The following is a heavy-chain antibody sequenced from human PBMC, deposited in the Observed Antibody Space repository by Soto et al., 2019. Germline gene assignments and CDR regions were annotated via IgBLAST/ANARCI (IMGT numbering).Heavy chain of an antibody. CDR1: GFTFSSNA. D-gene: IGHD6-19*01. CDR2: ISYGGSNK. CDR3: AKDRGQWLYYYYYGMNV. J-gene: IGHJ6*02. Sequence: GGSLRLSGAASGFTFSSNAMHWVRQGPGKGLEWVAVISYGGSNKYYADSVKGRFTISRDNSKNTLYLQMNSLRAEDTAVYYCAKDRGQWLYYYYYGMNVWGQGTTVTVSS. V-gene: IGHV3-30*18.